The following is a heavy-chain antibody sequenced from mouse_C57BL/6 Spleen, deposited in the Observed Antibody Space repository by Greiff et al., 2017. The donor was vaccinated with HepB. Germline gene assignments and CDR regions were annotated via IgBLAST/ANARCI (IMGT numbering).Heavy chain of an antibody. Sequence: QVQLQQSGPELVKPGASVKISCKASGYAFSSSWMNWVKQRPGKGLEWIGRIYPGDGGTNYNGKFKGKATRTADKSSSTAYMQLSSLTSEDSAVYFCAGCGLGPYFDVWGTGTTVTVSS. D-gene: IGHD3-1*01. V-gene: IGHV1-82*01. J-gene: IGHJ1*03. CDR2: IYPGDGGT. CDR1: GYAFSSSW. CDR3: AGCGLGPYFDV.